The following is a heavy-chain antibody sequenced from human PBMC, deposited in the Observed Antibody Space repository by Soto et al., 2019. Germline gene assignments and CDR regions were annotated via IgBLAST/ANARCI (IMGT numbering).Heavy chain of an antibody. D-gene: IGHD2-15*01. J-gene: IGHJ3*02. Sequence: ASVKVSCKVSGYTLTELSRHWVRQAPGKGLEWMGGFDPEDGETIYAQKFQGRVTMTEDTSTDTAYMELSSLRSEDTAVYYCATRGPFIANGDAFDIWGQRTMVTVSS. CDR1: GYTLTELS. CDR2: FDPEDGET. V-gene: IGHV1-24*01. CDR3: ATRGPFIANGDAFDI.